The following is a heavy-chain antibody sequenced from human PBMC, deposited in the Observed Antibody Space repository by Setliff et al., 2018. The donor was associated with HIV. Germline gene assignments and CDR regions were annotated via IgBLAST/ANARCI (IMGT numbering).Heavy chain of an antibody. J-gene: IGHJ3*02. D-gene: IGHD2-21*01. Sequence: ASVKVSCKASGYSFTTYSLNWVRQVPGQGVEWMGWISSNTGNPTYAQDFTGRFVFSLDTSVNTAYLQITTLKAEHSAVYYCARANIYSDAFDIWGQGTMVT. CDR2: ISSNTGNP. CDR3: ARANIYSDAFDI. CDR1: GYSFTTYS. V-gene: IGHV7-4-1*02.